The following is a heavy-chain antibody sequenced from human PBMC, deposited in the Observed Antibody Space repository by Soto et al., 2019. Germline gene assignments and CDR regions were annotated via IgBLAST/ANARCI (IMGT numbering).Heavy chain of an antibody. Sequence: GGSLRLSCAASGFTFGDAWMSWVRQAPGKGWGWVGRVKSKSDGGTTEYAAPVRGRFTISRDDSKNTLYLQMNSLKTEDTAVYYCTTDLWRIAVVVGSTGYFNPWGQGTPVTVSS. CDR2: VKSKSDGGTT. J-gene: IGHJ5*02. CDR3: TTDLWRIAVVVGSTGYFNP. CDR1: GFTFGDAW. V-gene: IGHV3-15*01. D-gene: IGHD2-15*01.